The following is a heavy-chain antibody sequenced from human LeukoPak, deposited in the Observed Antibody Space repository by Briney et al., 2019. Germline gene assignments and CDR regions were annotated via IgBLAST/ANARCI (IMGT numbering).Heavy chain of an antibody. J-gene: IGHJ4*02. CDR1: GYSISSGYY. V-gene: IGHV4-38-2*02. D-gene: IGHD3-3*01. CDR2: IYHSGST. Sequence: PSETLSLTCTVSGYSISSGYYWGWIRQPPGKGLEWIGSIYHSGSTYYNPSLKSRVTISVDTSKNQFSLKLSSVTAADTAVYYCARGMGRWTYYDFWSGYYGETTYYFDYWGQGTLVTVSS. CDR3: ARGMGRWTYYDFWSGYYGETTYYFDY.